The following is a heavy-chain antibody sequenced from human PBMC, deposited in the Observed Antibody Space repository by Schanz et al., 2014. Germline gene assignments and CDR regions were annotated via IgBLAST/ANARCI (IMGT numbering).Heavy chain of an antibody. CDR1: RFTVTNAW. CDR2: ISDSGTYT. Sequence: AHLVESGGGLVKPGGSLTLSCAASRFTVTNAWMSWVRQAPGKGLEWVSYISDSGTYTNYADSVKGRFTISRDNAKSSLYLQMNSLRVEDTAVYYCAASSGWHPSTDYWGQGAPVTVSS. CDR3: AASSGWHPSTDY. J-gene: IGHJ4*02. D-gene: IGHD6-19*01. V-gene: IGHV3-11*05.